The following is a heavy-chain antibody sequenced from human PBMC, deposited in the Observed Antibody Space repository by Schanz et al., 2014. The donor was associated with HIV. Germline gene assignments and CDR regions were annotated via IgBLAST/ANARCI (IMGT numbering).Heavy chain of an antibody. CDR3: ARVSQITHIVVVTASLVDV. Sequence: ELQLVESGGGLVQPGKSLRLSCAAAGFKFDDYGMHWVRQAPGKGLEWVAGISWNSGNIGYGDSVKGRFTISRDNARNSLSLQMNSLRGEDTAVYYCARVSQITHIVVVTASLVDVWGQGTTVTVSS. V-gene: IGHV3-9*01. CDR1: GFKFDDYG. J-gene: IGHJ6*02. CDR2: ISWNSGNI. D-gene: IGHD2-21*02.